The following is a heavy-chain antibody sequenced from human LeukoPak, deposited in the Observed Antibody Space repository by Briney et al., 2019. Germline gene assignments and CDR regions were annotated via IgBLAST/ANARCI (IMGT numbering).Heavy chain of an antibody. CDR2: INHSGST. Sequence: SETLSLTCAVYGGSFSGYYWSWIRQPPGKGLEWIGEINHSGSTNYNPSLKSRVTISVDTSKNQFSLKLSSVTAADTAVYYCARAGEITFGGVIVSAEYFQHWGQGTLVTVSS. J-gene: IGHJ1*01. CDR3: ARAGEITFGGVIVSAEYFQH. V-gene: IGHV4-34*01. D-gene: IGHD3-16*02. CDR1: GGSFSGYY.